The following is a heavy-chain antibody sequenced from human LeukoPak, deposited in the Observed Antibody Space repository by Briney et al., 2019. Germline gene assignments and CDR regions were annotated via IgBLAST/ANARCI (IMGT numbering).Heavy chain of an antibody. J-gene: IGHJ4*02. Sequence: GGSLRLSCAASGFTISSYWLHWVRQAPGKGLVWVSRISTGGRTTSYADSVKGRFTISRDNDKNTLYLQMNSLRAEDTAVYYCARVPNGGNYIGDYWGQGTLVTVSS. CDR3: ARVPNGGNYIGDY. CDR2: ISTGGRTT. D-gene: IGHD4-23*01. CDR1: GFTISSYW. V-gene: IGHV3-74*01.